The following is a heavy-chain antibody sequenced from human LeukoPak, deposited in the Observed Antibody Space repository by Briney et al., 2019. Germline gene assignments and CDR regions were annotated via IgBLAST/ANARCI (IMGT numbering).Heavy chain of an antibody. V-gene: IGHV3-9*01. J-gene: IGHJ3*02. CDR1: GFTFDDYA. Sequence: GGSLRLSCAASGFTFDDYAMHWVRQAPGKGLEWVSGISWNSGSIGYADSVKGRFTISRDNAKNSLYLQMNSLRAEDTALYYCAKDLYSGGVSWAFDIWGQGTMVTVSS. CDR3: AKDLYSGGVSWAFDI. D-gene: IGHD2-15*01. CDR2: ISWNSGSI.